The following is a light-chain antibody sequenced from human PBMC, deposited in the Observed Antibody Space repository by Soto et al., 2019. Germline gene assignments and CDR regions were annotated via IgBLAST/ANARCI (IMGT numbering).Light chain of an antibody. CDR1: SSDVSNYNS. Sequence: QSALTQPRSVSESPGQSVTISCTGTSSDVSNYNSVSWYQQHPGKAPKLIIYDVRKRPSGVPDRFSGSKSGNTASLTISGLQANDEADYYCCSYAGSHTYVFGTGTKLTVL. CDR2: DVR. V-gene: IGLV2-11*01. CDR3: CSYAGSHTYV. J-gene: IGLJ1*01.